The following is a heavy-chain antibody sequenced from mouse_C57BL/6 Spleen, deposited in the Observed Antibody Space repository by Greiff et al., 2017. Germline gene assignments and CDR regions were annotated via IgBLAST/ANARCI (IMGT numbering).Heavy chain of an antibody. CDR2: IDPANGNT. V-gene: IGHV14-3*01. Sequence: EVKLLESVAELVRPGASVKLSCTASGFNIKNTYMHWVKQRPEQGLEWIGRIDPANGNTKYAPKFQGKATITADTSSNTAYLQLSSLPSEDTAIYYCAKGITTGMDFDYWGKGTTLTVSS. CDR3: AKGITTGMDFDY. D-gene: IGHD1-1*01. J-gene: IGHJ2*01. CDR1: GFNIKNTY.